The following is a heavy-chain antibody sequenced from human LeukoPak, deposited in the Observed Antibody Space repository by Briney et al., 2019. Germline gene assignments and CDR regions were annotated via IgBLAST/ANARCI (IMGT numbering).Heavy chain of an antibody. CDR3: AREGGRAAAGRFDY. V-gene: IGHV3-30*02. J-gene: IGHJ4*02. Sequence: GGSLRLSCAASGINFRSPGMHWVRQAPGKGLEWVTFIQNDGSDKSYAASVKGRFTISRDNSKNTVYLHMNSLRADDTALYYCAREGGRAAAGRFDYWGQGTLVTVSS. CDR2: IQNDGSDK. D-gene: IGHD6-13*01. CDR1: GINFRSPG.